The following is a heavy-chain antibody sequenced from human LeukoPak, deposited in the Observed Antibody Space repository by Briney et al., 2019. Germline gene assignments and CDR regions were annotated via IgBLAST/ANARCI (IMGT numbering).Heavy chain of an antibody. CDR1: GGSISSSSYY. D-gene: IGHD1-26*01. J-gene: IGHJ2*01. V-gene: IGHV4-39*07. CDR3: ARAYSGSYYAWYFDL. CDR2: IYYSGST. Sequence: PSETLTLTCTVSGGSISSSSYYWGWIRQPPGKGLEWIGSIYYSGSTYYNPSLKSRVTISVDTSKNQFSLKLSSVTAADTAVYYCARAYSGSYYAWYFDLWGRGALVTVSS.